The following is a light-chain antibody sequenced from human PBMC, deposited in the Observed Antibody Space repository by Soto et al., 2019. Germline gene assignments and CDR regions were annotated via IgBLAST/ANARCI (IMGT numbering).Light chain of an antibody. J-gene: IGLJ3*02. CDR2: DVT. V-gene: IGLV2-11*01. Sequence: QSALTQPRSVSGSPGQSVTISCTGTSSDVGGYNYASWYQQYPGKAPKPMIYDVTKRPSGVPDRFSGSKSGNTASLTISGLQAEDEADYYCCSYAGSYTQVFGGGTKVTVL. CDR1: SSDVGGYNY. CDR3: CSYAGSYTQV.